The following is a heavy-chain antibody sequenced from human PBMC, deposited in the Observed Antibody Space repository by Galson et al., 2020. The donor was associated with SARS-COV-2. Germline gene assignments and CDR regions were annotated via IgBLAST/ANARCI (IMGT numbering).Heavy chain of an antibody. Sequence: ASETLSLTCTVSGGSIRSTRYYWGWIRQPPGKGLEWIGSIFYSGSTSYNPSLKSRVTISVDTPKNQFSLKLNSVTAADTAVYYCARTLTDALWYFDLWGRGTLVTVSS. CDR3: ARTLTDALWYFDL. CDR1: GGSIRSTRYY. J-gene: IGHJ2*01. CDR2: IFYSGST. V-gene: IGHV4-39*01.